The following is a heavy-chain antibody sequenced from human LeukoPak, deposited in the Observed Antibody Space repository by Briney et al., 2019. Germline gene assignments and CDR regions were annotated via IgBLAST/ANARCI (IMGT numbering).Heavy chain of an antibody. CDR3: AREQYDILTGYYGGTFDY. Sequence: SVTVSFKASAGTFSIYAISWVRQAPGQGLEWMGGIIPIFGTANYAQKFQGRVTITADKSTSTAYMELSSLRSEDTAVYYCAREQYDILTGYYGGTFDYWGQGTLVTVSS. V-gene: IGHV1-69*06. CDR1: AGTFSIYA. CDR2: IIPIFGTA. D-gene: IGHD3-9*01. J-gene: IGHJ4*02.